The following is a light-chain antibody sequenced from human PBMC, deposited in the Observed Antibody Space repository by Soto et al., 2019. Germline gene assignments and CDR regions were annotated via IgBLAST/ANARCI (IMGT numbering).Light chain of an antibody. J-gene: IGKJ1*01. CDR1: QIIISY. CDR3: QQTYSAPWT. Sequence: DIQMTQSPSSLSASVGDTVTITCRASQIIISYLNWYQQKPGKAPNLLIYGASSLQSGVPSRLSGGASGTDFTLTISSLQPEDFATYYCQQTYSAPWTFGQGTKVDVK. CDR2: GAS. V-gene: IGKV1-39*01.